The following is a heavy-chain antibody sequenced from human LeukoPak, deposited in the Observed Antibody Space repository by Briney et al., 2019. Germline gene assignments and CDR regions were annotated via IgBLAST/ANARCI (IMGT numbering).Heavy chain of an antibody. D-gene: IGHD3-22*01. V-gene: IGHV4-34*01. J-gene: IGHJ4*02. Sequence: SETLSLTCAVYGGSFSGYYWSWIRQPPGKGLEWIGEINHSGSTNYNPSLKSRVTISVDTSKNQFSLKLSSVTAADTAVYFCAREVDFFDSSGSYYYYFDHWGQGTLVTVSS. CDR3: AREVDFFDSSGSYYYYFDH. CDR2: INHSGST. CDR1: GGSFSGYY.